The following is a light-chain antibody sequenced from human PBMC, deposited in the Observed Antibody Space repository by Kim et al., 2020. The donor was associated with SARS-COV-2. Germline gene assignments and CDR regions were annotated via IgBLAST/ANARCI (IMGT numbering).Light chain of an antibody. CDR3: SSYTSSSTYV. CDR2: DVS. Sequence: GQSITISCTGTSSDVGGYNFVSWYQQHPGKAPKLMIYDVSNRPSGVSNRFSGSKSANTASLTISGLQAEDEAEYYCSSYTSSSTYVFGTGTKVTVL. J-gene: IGLJ1*01. CDR1: SSDVGGYNF. V-gene: IGLV2-14*03.